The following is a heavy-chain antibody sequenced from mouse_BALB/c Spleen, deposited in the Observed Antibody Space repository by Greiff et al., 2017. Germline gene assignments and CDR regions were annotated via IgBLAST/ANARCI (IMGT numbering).Heavy chain of an antibody. CDR2: ISYSGST. Sequence: EVKLVESGPGLVKPSQSLSLTCTVTGYSITSDYAWNWIRQFPGNKLEWMGYISYSGSTSYNPSLKSRISITRDTSKNQFFLQLNSVTTEDTATYYCARIRYQPPSYAMDYWGQGTSVTVSS. CDR3: ARIRYQPPSYAMDY. J-gene: IGHJ4*01. D-gene: IGHD2-14*01. CDR1: GYSITSDYA. V-gene: IGHV3-2*02.